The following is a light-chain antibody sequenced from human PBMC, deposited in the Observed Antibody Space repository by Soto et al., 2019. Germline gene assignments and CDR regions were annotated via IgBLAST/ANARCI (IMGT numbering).Light chain of an antibody. CDR1: QSISSW. Sequence: DIKMTQSPSTLSASVGDRVTITCRASQSISSWLAWYQQKPGKAPKLLIYKASSLESGVPSRFSGSGSGTEFTLTISSLQPDDFATYYCQQYNSYSGYTFGQGTKLKIK. V-gene: IGKV1-5*03. J-gene: IGKJ2*01. CDR3: QQYNSYSGYT. CDR2: KAS.